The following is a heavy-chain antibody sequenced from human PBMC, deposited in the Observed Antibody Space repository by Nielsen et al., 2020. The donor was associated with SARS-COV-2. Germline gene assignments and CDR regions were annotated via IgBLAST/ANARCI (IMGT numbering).Heavy chain of an antibody. CDR1: CGSISSSNW. CDR2: IYHSGST. V-gene: IGHV4-4*02. CDR3: AREPYYYDSSGPDYYYYGMDV. D-gene: IGHD3-22*01. Sequence: SETLSLTCAVSCGSISSSNWWRWVRQPPGRGLEWIGVIYHSGSTNYNPSLKSRVTISVDKSKNQFSLKLSSVTAADTAVYYCAREPYYYDSSGPDYYYYGMDVWGQGTTVTVSS. J-gene: IGHJ6*02.